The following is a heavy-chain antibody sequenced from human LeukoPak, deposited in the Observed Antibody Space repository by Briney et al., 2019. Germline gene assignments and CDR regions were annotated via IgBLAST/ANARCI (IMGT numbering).Heavy chain of an antibody. J-gene: IGHJ4*02. CDR3: ARDGRPLDY. CDR1: GFNFRTYA. CDR2: IKQDGGEK. Sequence: GGSLRLSCATSGFNFRTYAMSWVRQAPGKGLEWVANIKQDGGEKYYVDSVKGRFTISRDNAKNSSYLQMNSLRVEDTAVYYCARDGRPLDYWGQGTLVTVSS. V-gene: IGHV3-7*03.